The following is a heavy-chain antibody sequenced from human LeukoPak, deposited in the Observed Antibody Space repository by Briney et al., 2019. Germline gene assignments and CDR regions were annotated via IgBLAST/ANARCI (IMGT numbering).Heavy chain of an antibody. V-gene: IGHV4-59*12. Sequence: SETLSLTCTVSGGSMTSYYWTWVRQSPGKGLEWIGFIFYSGNTIFNPSLKSRVTISVDTSKNQFSLKLSSVTAADTAVYYCARLKMAAVDYGMDVWGQGTRVTVSS. CDR2: IFYSGNT. D-gene: IGHD5-24*01. J-gene: IGHJ6*02. CDR1: GGSMTSYY. CDR3: ARLKMAAVDYGMDV.